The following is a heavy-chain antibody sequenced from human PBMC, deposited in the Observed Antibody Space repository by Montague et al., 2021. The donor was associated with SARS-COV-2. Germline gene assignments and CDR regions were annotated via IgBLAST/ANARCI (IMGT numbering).Heavy chain of an antibody. V-gene: IGHV4-39*02. D-gene: IGHD2-15*01. CDR2: IYYGGNT. Sequence: SETLSLTCTVSGGSISTYYYWGWIRQPPGKGLEWIGSIYYGGNTYYNPSLKSRVTISVDTSMNHFSLKLSSVTAADTAVYYCARDQGVYCSGGSCYNFDYWGQGTLVTVSS. J-gene: IGHJ4*02. CDR1: GGSISTYYY. CDR3: ARDQGVYCSGGSCYNFDY.